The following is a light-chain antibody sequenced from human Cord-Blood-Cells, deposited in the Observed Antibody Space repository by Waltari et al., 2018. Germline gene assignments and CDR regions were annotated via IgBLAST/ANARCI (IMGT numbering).Light chain of an antibody. Sequence: QSALTQPASVSGSPGQSITISCPGTSSDVGGYNYVSWYQQHPGKAPKLMIYDVSNRPSGVSNRFSGSKSGNTASLIISGLQAEDEADYYCSSYTSSSTLVVFGGGTKLTVL. CDR1: SSDVGGYNY. CDR2: DVS. CDR3: SSYTSSSTLVV. V-gene: IGLV2-14*01. J-gene: IGLJ2*01.